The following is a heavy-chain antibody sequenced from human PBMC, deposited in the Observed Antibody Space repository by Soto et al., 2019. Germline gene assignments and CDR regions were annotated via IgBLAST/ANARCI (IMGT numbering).Heavy chain of an antibody. V-gene: IGHV4-30-2*02. D-gene: IGHD2-15*01. Sequence: SDTLSLTCAVSGGSISIGGYSWSWILHPPGKGLEWIGYIYHSGSTYYNPSLKSRVTISVDTSKNQFSLKLGSVTAADTAVYYCAKLPGADYAGSFDPWGQGTLLTVSS. CDR2: IYHSGST. CDR3: AKLPGADYAGSFDP. J-gene: IGHJ5*02. CDR1: GGSISIGGYS.